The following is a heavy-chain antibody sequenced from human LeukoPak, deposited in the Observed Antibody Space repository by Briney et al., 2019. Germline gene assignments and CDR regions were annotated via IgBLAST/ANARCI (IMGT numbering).Heavy chain of an antibody. Sequence: PSETLSLTCTVSGGSISRSNYYWGWIRQPPGKRLEWIGSIFYSGTTFYNPSLKSRVTISVDTSKNQFSLKLSSVTAADTAVYYCARHADNYDFWTGYLDYWGQGTLVTVYS. V-gene: IGHV4-39*01. D-gene: IGHD3-3*01. CDR1: GGSISRSNYY. CDR3: ARHADNYDFWTGYLDY. CDR2: IFYSGTT. J-gene: IGHJ4*02.